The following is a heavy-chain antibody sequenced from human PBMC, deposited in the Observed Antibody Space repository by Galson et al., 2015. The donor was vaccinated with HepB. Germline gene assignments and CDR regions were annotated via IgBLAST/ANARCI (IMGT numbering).Heavy chain of an antibody. CDR2: IYRGGST. Sequence: SLRLSCADSGFTVNSNYMSWVRQAPGKGLEWVSVIYRGGSTYYADSVKGRFTISRDNSKNTLYLQMNSLRAEDTAVYYCARDMWLRNTVYWGQGTLVTVSS. V-gene: IGHV3-66*01. CDR1: GFTVNSNY. J-gene: IGHJ4*02. CDR3: ARDMWLRNTVY. D-gene: IGHD3-22*01.